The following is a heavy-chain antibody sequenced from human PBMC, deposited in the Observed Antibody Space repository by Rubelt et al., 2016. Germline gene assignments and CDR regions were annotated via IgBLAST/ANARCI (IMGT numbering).Heavy chain of an antibody. CDR1: GYRFTNYW. J-gene: IGHJ4*02. D-gene: IGHD5-12*01. CDR3: SRLMGYSTIDY. Sequence: EVQLVQSGAEVKKPGESLKISCKGSGYRFTNYWIGWVRQMPGKGLEWMGIIHPGDSATRYSPSFQGQVTISADKSINTAYLQWSSLKASDTAIYYCSRLMGYSTIDYWGQGTLVTASS. CDR2: IHPGDSAT. V-gene: IGHV5-51*01.